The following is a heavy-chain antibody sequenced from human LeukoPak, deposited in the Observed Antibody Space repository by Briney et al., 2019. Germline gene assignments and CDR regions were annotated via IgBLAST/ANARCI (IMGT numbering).Heavy chain of an antibody. Sequence: GGSPKLSCAASGFSFSGSALHWVRQAPGKGLEWVGRIRSKANSYATAYAASVKGRFTISRDDSKNTAYLQMNSLKTEDTAVYYCTRLGSSSWPGDWGQGTLVTVSS. CDR3: TRLGSSSWPGD. V-gene: IGHV3-73*01. CDR1: GFSFSGSA. D-gene: IGHD6-13*01. J-gene: IGHJ4*02. CDR2: IRSKANSYAT.